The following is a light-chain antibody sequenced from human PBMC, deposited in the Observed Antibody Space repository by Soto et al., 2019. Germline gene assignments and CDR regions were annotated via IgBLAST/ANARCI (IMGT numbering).Light chain of an antibody. J-gene: IGLJ2*01. CDR2: DDD. Sequence: QSVLTQPPSVSAAPGQNVTISCSGSNSNIGRNYVSWYQQLPGTAPKLVIFDDDRRPSGIPDRFSASKSATSASLVISGLQTGDEADYFCGTWDTGLSPYCIFGGGTKLTVL. V-gene: IGLV1-51*01. CDR3: GTWDTGLSPYCI. CDR1: NSNIGRNY.